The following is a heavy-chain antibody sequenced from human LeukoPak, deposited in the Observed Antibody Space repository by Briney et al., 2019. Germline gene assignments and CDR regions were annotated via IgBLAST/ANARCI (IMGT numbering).Heavy chain of an antibody. CDR1: GGSISADGSF. V-gene: IGHV4-30-4*01. J-gene: IGHJ4*02. CDR2: ISYIGRP. D-gene: IGHD3-3*01. Sequence: SETLSLTCTVSGGSISADGSFWTWIRQPPGKGLEWIGYISYIGRPFYNPSLKGRLSISVDPSKNQFSLKLSSVTAADTAVYYCARLDFTRVDWGQGTLVTVSS. CDR3: ARLDFTRVD.